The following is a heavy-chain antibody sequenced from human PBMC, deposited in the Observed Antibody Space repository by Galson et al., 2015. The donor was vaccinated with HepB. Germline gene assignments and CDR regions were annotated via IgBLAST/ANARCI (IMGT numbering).Heavy chain of an antibody. D-gene: IGHD1-26*01. J-gene: IGHJ4*02. CDR2: INTDGSYI. CDR3: ARVWSTAAYLDH. CDR1: EFAFSTYW. V-gene: IGHV3-74*01. Sequence: SLRLSCAGSEFAFSTYWMHWVRQVPGKGLVWVSRINTDGSYISYADSVKGRFTISRDNAKNTVYLQMDSLRAEDTAVYYCARVWSTAAYLDHWGQGTLVTVSS.